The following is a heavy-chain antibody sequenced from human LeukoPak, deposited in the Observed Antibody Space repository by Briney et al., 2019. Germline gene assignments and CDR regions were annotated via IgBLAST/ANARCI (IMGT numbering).Heavy chain of an antibody. CDR2: IYTSGSI. CDR3: ARERTAMVFVSAFDI. D-gene: IGHD5-18*01. V-gene: IGHV4-4*07. CDR1: GGSISSYY. Sequence: SETLSLTCTVSGGSISSYYWSWIRQPAGKGLEWIGRIYTSGSINYNPSLKSRVTMSVDTSKNQFSLKLSSVTAADTAVYYCARERTAMVFVSAFDIWGQGTMVTVSS. J-gene: IGHJ3*02.